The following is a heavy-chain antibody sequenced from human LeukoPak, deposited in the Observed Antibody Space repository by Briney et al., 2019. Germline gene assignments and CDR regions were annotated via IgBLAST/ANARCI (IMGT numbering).Heavy chain of an antibody. CDR3: ARALYYDYVWGSYRLYYFDY. CDR2: IIPIFGTA. CDR1: GGTFSSYA. D-gene: IGHD3-16*02. J-gene: IGHJ4*02. Sequence: SVKVSCKASGGTFSSYAISWVRQAPGQGLEWMGGIIPIFGTANYAQKFQGRVTITADESTSTAYMELSSLRSEDTAVYYCARALYYDYVWGSYRLYYFDYWGQGTLVTVSS. V-gene: IGHV1-69*13.